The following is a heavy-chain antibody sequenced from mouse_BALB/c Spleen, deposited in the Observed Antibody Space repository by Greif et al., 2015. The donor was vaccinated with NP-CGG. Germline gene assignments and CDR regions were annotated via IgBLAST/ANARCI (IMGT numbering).Heavy chain of an antibody. V-gene: IGHV1-9*01. CDR2: ILPGSGST. D-gene: IGHD2-3*01. CDR3: ASFDCYYVCAY. Sequence: QVQLKESGAELMKPGASVKISCKATGYTFSSYWIEWVKQRPGHGLEWIGEILPGSGSTNYNEKFKGKATFTADTSSNPAVMPLSSLTSEVSAVYYCASFDCYYVCAYWGQGTLVTVSA. CDR1: GYTFSSYW. J-gene: IGHJ3*01.